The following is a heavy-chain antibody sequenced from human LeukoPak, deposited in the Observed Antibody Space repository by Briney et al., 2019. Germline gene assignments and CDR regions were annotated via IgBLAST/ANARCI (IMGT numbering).Heavy chain of an antibody. J-gene: IGHJ6*03. CDR2: ISYDGSNK. Sequence: GGSLRLSCAASGFTFSSYGMHWVRQAPGKGLEWVAVISYDGSNKYYADSVKGRFTISRDNSKNTLYLQMNSLRAEDTAVYYCARRIELWLYMDVWGKGTTVTVSS. V-gene: IGHV3-30*03. D-gene: IGHD5-18*01. CDR3: ARRIELWLYMDV. CDR1: GFTFSSYG.